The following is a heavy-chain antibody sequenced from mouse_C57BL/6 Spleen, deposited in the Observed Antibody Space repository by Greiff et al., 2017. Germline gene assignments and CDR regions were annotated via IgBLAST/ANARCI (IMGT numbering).Heavy chain of an antibody. J-gene: IGHJ2*01. V-gene: IGHV2-6-1*01. CDR1: GFSLTSYG. D-gene: IGHD1-1*02. Sequence: QVQLQQSGPGLVAPSQSLSITCPVSGFSLTSYGVHWVRQTPGKGLEWLVVLWSDGSTTYNSALKSRLSISKDNSKSQVFLKMTSLQTDDTALYYCARHGGWASFDYWGQGTTLPVST. CDR2: LWSDGST. CDR3: ARHGGWASFDY.